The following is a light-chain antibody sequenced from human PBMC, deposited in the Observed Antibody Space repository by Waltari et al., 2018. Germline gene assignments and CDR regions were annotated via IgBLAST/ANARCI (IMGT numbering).Light chain of an antibody. V-gene: IGKV2-28*01. Sequence: TPGEPASISCRSRQSLLPRTGTNHLDWYLQKPGQPPQLLIYLCSNRASGVPDRFSGSGSGTGFTLRISRVEAENVGVYYGMQSLHSLWTFGAGTKVEIK. J-gene: IGKJ1*01. CDR1: QSLLPRTGTNH. CDR3: MQSLHSLWT. CDR2: LCS.